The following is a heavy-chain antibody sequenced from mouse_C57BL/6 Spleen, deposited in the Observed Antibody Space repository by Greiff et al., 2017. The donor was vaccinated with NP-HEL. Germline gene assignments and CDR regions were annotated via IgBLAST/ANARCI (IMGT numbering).Heavy chain of an antibody. CDR2: ISSGSSTI. D-gene: IGHD1-1*01. V-gene: IGHV5-17*01. Sequence: EVQRVESGGGLVKPGGSLKLSCAASGFTFSDYGMHWVRQAPEKGLEWVAYISSGSSTIYYADTVKGRITISRDNAKNTLFLQMTSLRSDDTAMYYCARDYYGSRYAMDYWGQGTSVTVSS. CDR3: ARDYYGSRYAMDY. CDR1: GFTFSDYG. J-gene: IGHJ4*01.